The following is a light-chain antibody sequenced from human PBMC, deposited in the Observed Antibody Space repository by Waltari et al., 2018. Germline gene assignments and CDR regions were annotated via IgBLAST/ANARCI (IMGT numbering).Light chain of an antibody. Sequence: DIVMTQSPDSLAVSLGERATINCKSSQSVLYSSNNKNYLAWYQQKPGQPPKLLIYWASTRASGVPDRFSGNGSGTDFTLTISSLQAEDVAVYYCQQYYSTPYTFGQGTKLEIK. CDR2: WAS. CDR3: QQYYSTPYT. J-gene: IGKJ2*01. V-gene: IGKV4-1*01. CDR1: QSVLYSSNNKNY.